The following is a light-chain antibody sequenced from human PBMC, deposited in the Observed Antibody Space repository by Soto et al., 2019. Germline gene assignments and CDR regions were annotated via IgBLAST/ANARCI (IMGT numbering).Light chain of an antibody. CDR3: QQYRTSYRT. J-gene: IGKJ1*01. CDR1: QSISSW. CDR2: KAS. V-gene: IGKV1-5*03. Sequence: DMQMTQSPSTLSASVGDRVTITCRASQSISSWLAWYQQKPGKAPKLLIYKASSLDSGVPSRFSGSGSGTEFTLTISSLQPDDFATYYCQQYRTSYRTFGQGTRVEMK.